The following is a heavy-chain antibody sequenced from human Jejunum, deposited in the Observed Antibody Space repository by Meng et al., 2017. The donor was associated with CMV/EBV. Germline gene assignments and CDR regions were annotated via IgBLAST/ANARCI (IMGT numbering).Heavy chain of an antibody. D-gene: IGHD3-10*01. Sequence: FAFSSYNMDWGRQAPGKGLEWVASITTTSRYIYYGDSVKGRFTVSRDNAQNSVYLQMNSLRAEDTAVYYCVRDRFGVITPDVFDIWGQGTMVTVSS. J-gene: IGHJ3*02. CDR3: VRDRFGVITPDVFDI. CDR1: FAFSSYN. CDR2: ITTTSRYI. V-gene: IGHV3-21*06.